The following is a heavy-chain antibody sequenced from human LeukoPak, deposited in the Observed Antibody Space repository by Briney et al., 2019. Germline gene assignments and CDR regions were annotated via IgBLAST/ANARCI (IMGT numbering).Heavy chain of an antibody. CDR2: IRYDGSNK. Sequence: GGYVRFSSAAYGFTFSSFGMLWVGPAPGKGLEGVAFIRYDGSNKYYADSVKGRFTISTDNSKNTLYLQMNSLRAEYTAASYCAKERTVLLWFVELMDDWGQGSLVTVSS. D-gene: IGHD3-10*01. V-gene: IGHV3-30*02. CDR3: AKERTVLLWFVELMDD. J-gene: IGHJ4*02. CDR1: GFTFSSFG.